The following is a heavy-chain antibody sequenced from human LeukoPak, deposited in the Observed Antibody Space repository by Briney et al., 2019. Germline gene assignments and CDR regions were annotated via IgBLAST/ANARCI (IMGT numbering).Heavy chain of an antibody. CDR3: ARDRTSGGYSNYALDY. CDR1: GFTLSSYS. V-gene: IGHV3-21*01. J-gene: IGHJ4*02. Sequence: GGPLRLSCAASGFTLSSYSMNWVRQAPGKWLEWVSSISSSSSYIYYADSVKGRFTISRDNAKNSLYLQMNSLRAEDTAVYYCARDRTSGGYSNYALDYWGQGTLVTVSS. D-gene: IGHD4-11*01. CDR2: ISSSSSYI.